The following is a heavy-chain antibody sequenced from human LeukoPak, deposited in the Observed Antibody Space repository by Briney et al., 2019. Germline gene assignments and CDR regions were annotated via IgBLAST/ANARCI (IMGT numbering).Heavy chain of an antibody. CDR1: GYTFTSYY. CDR2: INPSGGST. CDR3: AREMGGREASFDY. V-gene: IGHV1-46*01. Sequence: ASVKVSCKASGYTFTSYYMHWVRQAPGQGLEWMGIINPSGGSTSYAQKLQGRVTMTTDTSTSTAYMELRSLRSDDTAVYYCAREMGGREASFDYWGQGTLVTVSS. J-gene: IGHJ4*02. D-gene: IGHD3-16*01.